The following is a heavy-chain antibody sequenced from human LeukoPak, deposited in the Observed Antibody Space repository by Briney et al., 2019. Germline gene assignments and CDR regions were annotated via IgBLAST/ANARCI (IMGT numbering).Heavy chain of an antibody. V-gene: IGHV4-4*07. J-gene: IGHJ4*02. CDR2: IYTSGST. CDR1: GGSISSYY. Sequence: PSETLSLTCTVSGGSISSYYWSWIRQPAGKGLEWIGRIYTSGSTNYNPSLKSRVTMSVDTSKNQFSLKLSSVTAADTAVYYCAGVGYYDSSGYYAVDLWGQGTLVTVSS. CDR3: AGVGYYDSSGYYAVDL. D-gene: IGHD3-22*01.